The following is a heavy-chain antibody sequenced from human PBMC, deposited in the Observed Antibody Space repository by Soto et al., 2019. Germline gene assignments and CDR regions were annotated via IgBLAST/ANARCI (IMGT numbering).Heavy chain of an antibody. J-gene: IGHJ5*02. CDR3: ARERITMVRGVNNWFDP. V-gene: IGHV1-69*06. CDR1: GGTFSSYA. CDR2: IIPIFGTA. D-gene: IGHD3-10*01. Sequence: ASVKVSCKASGGTFSSYAISWVRQAPGQGLEWMGGIIPIFGTANYAQKFQGRVTITADKSTSTAYMGLSSLRSEDTAVYYCARERITMVRGVNNWFDPWGQGTLVTVSS.